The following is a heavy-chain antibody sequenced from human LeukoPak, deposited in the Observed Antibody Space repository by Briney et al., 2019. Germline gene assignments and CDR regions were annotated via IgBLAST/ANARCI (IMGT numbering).Heavy chain of an antibody. CDR1: GFTFNNFA. J-gene: IGHJ6*03. CDR2: IGHRGDTI. Sequence: GGSLRLSCLASGFTFNNFAMNWVRQAPGKGLEWVSSIGHRGDTIYFADSVKGRFTISRDNSKNTLYLQLNSLRVDDTAIYYCARTGGLYYYYYMDVWGKGTTVTVSS. D-gene: IGHD1-14*01. CDR3: ARTGGLYYYYYMDV. V-gene: IGHV3-23*01.